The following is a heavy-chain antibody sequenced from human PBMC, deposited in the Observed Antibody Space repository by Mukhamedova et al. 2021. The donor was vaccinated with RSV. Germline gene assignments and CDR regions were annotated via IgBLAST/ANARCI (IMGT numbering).Heavy chain of an antibody. CDR2: ISFDGRYK. CDR3: ARDGLEKNYGQPFYFDL. J-gene: IGHJ4*02. V-gene: IGHV3-30*04. Sequence: VRQAPGKGLEWVAMISFDGRYKFFADSVKGRFTISRDNSKNTLYLQMNSLRAEDTAIFFCARDGLEKNYGQPFYFDLWGQGTLVTV. D-gene: IGHD3-10*01.